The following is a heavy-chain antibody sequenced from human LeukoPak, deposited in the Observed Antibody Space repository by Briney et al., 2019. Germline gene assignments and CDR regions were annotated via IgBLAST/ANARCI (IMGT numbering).Heavy chain of an antibody. CDR1: GYTFTSYY. CDR2: INPSGGST. J-gene: IGHJ4*02. D-gene: IGHD3-10*01. V-gene: IGHV1-46*01. Sequence: ASVKVSCKASGYTFTSYYMHRVRQAPGQGLEWMGIINPSGGSTSYAQKFQGRVTMTRDTSTSTVYMELSSLRSEDTAVYYCAVGSGSYYLFDYWGQGTLVTVSS. CDR3: AVGSGSYYLFDY.